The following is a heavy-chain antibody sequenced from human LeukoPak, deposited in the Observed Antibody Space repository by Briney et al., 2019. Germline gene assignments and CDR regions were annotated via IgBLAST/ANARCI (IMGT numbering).Heavy chain of an antibody. CDR2: IYYSGST. Sequence: SETLSLTCTVSGGSVSSGSYYWSWIRQPPGKGLEWIAYIYYSGSTSYNPSLKSRLTISLDTSKNQFSLKLSSVTAADTAVYHCARLDGNWNYFDYWGQGTLVTVSS. CDR1: GGSVSSGSYY. D-gene: IGHD1-20*01. V-gene: IGHV4-61*01. CDR3: ARLDGNWNYFDY. J-gene: IGHJ4*02.